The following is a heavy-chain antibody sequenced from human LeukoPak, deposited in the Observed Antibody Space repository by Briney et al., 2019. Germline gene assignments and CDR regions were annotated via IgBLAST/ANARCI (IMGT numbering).Heavy chain of an antibody. V-gene: IGHV1-46*01. D-gene: IGHD2-15*01. CDR3: AREGGGSAFDY. CDR1: GYTFTSYY. J-gene: IGHJ4*02. CDR2: INPSGGST. Sequence: ASVKVSCKASGYTFTSYYMHWVRQAPGQGLEWMGIINPSGGSTSYAQKFQGRVTMTRDMSTSTVYMELSSLRSEDTAVYYRAREGGGSAFDYWGQGTLVTVSS.